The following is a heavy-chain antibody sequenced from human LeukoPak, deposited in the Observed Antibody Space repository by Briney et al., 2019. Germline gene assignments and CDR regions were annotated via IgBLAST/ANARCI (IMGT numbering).Heavy chain of an antibody. CDR2: IRWDGANT. V-gene: IGHV3-43D*04. CDR1: GFRFDDYA. J-gene: IGHJ4*02. CDR3: ARGTGSHSRVFDY. Sequence: LAGGSLRLSCTASGFRFDDYAMHWVRHAPGKGLEWVSLIRWDGANTYYADSVNSRFTMSRDNSKNSLYLQMNSLRPEDTALYFCARGTGSHSRVFDYWGQGTLVTVSS. D-gene: IGHD3-10*01.